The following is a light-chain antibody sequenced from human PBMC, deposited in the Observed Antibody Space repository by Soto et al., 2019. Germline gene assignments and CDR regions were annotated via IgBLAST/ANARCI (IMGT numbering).Light chain of an antibody. CDR1: QSINIRY. J-gene: IGKJ4*01. V-gene: IGKV3-20*01. CDR3: QQYGSSPPVT. CDR2: GAS. Sequence: EIVLTQSPGTLSLSPGERATLSCRASQSINIRYLAWYQQKPGQAPRLLVYGASGRATGIPDRFSGSGSGTDFTLTISRLEPEDFAVYYCQQYGSSPPVTFGGGTKVDIK.